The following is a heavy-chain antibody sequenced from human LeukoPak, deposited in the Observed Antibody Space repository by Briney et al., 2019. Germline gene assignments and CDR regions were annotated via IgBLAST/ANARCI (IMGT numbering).Heavy chain of an antibody. J-gene: IGHJ3*02. CDR2: ISAYNGNT. V-gene: IGHV1-18*01. Sequence: ASVKVSCKASGYTFTSYGISWVRQAPGQGLEWMGWISAYNGNTNYAQKLQGRVTMTTDTSTSTAYMELRSLRSDDTAVYYCARDVLWFGDSTSDAFDIWGQGTMVTVSS. CDR1: GYTFTSYG. CDR3: ARDVLWFGDSTSDAFDI. D-gene: IGHD3-10*01.